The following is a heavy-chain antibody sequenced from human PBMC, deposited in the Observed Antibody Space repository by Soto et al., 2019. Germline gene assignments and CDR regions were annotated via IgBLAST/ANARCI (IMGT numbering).Heavy chain of an antibody. Sequence: QVQLVESGGGLFKPGGSLRLSVPASGSPFSAYYMSWIRQAQGKGLGWVSYISSSGSTIYYADSVKGRFTISRDNAKNSLYLQMNSLRAEDTAVYYCASGGCSSTSCYRDYYGMDVWGQGTTVTVSS. J-gene: IGHJ6*02. V-gene: IGHV3-11*01. CDR2: ISSSGSTI. CDR1: GSPFSAYY. CDR3: ASGGCSSTSCYRDYYGMDV. D-gene: IGHD2-2*02.